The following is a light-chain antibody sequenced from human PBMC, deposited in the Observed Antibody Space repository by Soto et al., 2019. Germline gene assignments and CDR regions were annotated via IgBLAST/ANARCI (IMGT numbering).Light chain of an antibody. Sequence: ATLSLSPGERATLSCRASQSVSSHLAWFQQRPGQAPRLLIYDASNRATGIPARFSGRGSGTDFTLTISSLEPEDFAVYYCQQRSSAITFGQGTRLEIK. CDR2: DAS. V-gene: IGKV3-11*01. CDR3: QQRSSAIT. J-gene: IGKJ5*01. CDR1: QSVSSH.